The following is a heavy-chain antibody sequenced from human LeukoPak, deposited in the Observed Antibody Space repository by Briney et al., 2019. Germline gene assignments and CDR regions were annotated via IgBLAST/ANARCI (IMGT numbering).Heavy chain of an antibody. CDR3: AKDLTTVTTSDFDY. J-gene: IGHJ4*02. CDR2: IRYDGSNK. D-gene: IGHD4-11*01. V-gene: IGHV3-30*02. CDR1: GFTFSSYG. Sequence: GGSLRLSCAASGFTFSSYGMHWVRQAPGKGLEWVAFIRYDGSNKYYADSVKGRFTISRDNSKNTLYLQMNSLRAEDTAVCYCAKDLTTVTTSDFDYWGQGTLVTVSS.